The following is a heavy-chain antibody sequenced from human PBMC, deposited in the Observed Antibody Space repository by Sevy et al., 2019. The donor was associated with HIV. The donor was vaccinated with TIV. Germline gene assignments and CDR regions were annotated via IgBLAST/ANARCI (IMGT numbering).Heavy chain of an antibody. CDR2: VNDDGTIT. D-gene: IGHD3-16*01. CDR1: GFTFSSYW. V-gene: IGHV3-74*01. J-gene: IGHJ3*02. Sequence: GGCLRLSCAASGFTFSSYWMHWVRQAPGKRLVWVARVNDDGTITYNADSVKGRFTISRDNAKNTLYLQMNSLRVDDTAVYFCVRDQRGPSNAFDMWGQGTLVTVSS. CDR3: VRDQRGPSNAFDM.